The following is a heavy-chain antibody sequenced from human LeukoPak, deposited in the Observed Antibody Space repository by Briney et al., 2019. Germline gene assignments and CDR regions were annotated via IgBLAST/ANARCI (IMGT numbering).Heavy chain of an antibody. CDR2: IYYSGST. J-gene: IGHJ2*01. Sequence: SETLSLTCTVSGGSISGYYWSWIRQSPGKGLEWIGHIYYSGSTTYNPSLKSPVTISIDTSKNQFSLKLSSVTAADTAVYYCARHFSSSWSGWYFDLWGRGTLVTVSS. D-gene: IGHD6-13*01. CDR3: ARHFSSSWSGWYFDL. CDR1: GGSISGYY. V-gene: IGHV4-59*08.